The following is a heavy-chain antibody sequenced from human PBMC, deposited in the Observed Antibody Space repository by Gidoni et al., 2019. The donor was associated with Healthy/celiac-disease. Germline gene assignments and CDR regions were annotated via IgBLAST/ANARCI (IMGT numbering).Heavy chain of an antibody. CDR3: ARVVVVVPAAYYYYYYGMDV. CDR2: TYYRSKWYN. Sequence: QVQLQQSGPGLVKPSQTHSLTCALSGDSVSSNSAAWNWNRQSPSSGLEWLGRTYYRSKWYNDYAVSVKSRITITPNTSNNQFSLQLNSVTPEDTAVYYCARVVVVVPAAYYYYYYGMDVWGQGTTVTVSS. CDR1: GDSVSSNSAA. D-gene: IGHD2-2*01. J-gene: IGHJ6*02. V-gene: IGHV6-1*01.